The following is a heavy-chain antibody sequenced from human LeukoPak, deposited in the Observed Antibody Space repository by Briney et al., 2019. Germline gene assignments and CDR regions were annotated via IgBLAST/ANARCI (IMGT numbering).Heavy chain of an antibody. J-gene: IGHJ3*02. D-gene: IGHD3-22*01. CDR3: ARWSSGYYDAFDI. Sequence: PSETLSLTCTVSGGSISSGSYYWSWIRQPAGKGLEWIGRIYTSGSTNYNPSLKSRVTISVDTSKNQFSLKLSSVTAADTAVYYCARWSSGYYDAFDIWGQGTMVTLSS. CDR2: IYTSGST. V-gene: IGHV4-61*02. CDR1: GGSISSGSYY.